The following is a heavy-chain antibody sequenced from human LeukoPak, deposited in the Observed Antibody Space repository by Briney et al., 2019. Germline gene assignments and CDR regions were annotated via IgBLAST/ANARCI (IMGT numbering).Heavy chain of an antibody. J-gene: IGHJ4*02. CDR3: ARLRLWCDY. CDR1: GGSISSGSYY. Sequence: SETLPLTCTVSGGSISSGSYYWSWIRQPAGKGVEWIGRIYTSGSTNYNPSLKSRVTISVDTSKNQFSLKLSSVTAADTALYYCARLRLWCDYWGQGTLVTVSS. D-gene: IGHD4/OR15-4a*01. V-gene: IGHV4-61*02. CDR2: IYTSGST.